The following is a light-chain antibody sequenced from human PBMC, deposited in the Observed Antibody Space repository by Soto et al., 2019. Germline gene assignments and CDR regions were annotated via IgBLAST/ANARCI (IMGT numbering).Light chain of an antibody. Sequence: DIQMTQSPSSLSASVGDRVTITCRASQGITNYLNWYQQKLGQAPRLLIYAASTLESGVPSRFSGSGSETGFTLSITSLQPEDCATYYCQQGHTFPWTFGHGTKV. V-gene: IGKV1-39*01. J-gene: IGKJ1*01. CDR1: QGITNY. CDR3: QQGHTFPWT. CDR2: AAS.